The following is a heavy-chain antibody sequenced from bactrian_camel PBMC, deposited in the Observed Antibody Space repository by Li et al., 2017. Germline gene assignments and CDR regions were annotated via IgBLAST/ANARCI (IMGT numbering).Heavy chain of an antibody. Sequence: HVQLVESGGGSVQAGGSLRLSCAASVNIDSYCLGWFRQAPGMEREGVARIDSVGRTTYSESVKGRFTVSQSKDWRTSYLQMNNLKPGDTAVYYCAVDLFRHCQYLSDADFEHWGQGTQVTV. V-gene: IGHV3S53*01. CDR2: IDSVGRT. J-gene: IGHJ6*01. CDR3: AVDLFRHCQYLSDADFEH. CDR1: VNIDSYC.